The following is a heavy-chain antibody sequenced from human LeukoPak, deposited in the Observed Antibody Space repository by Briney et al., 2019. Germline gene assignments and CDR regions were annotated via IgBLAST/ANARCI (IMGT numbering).Heavy chain of an antibody. CDR1: GFTFDDYG. D-gene: IGHD3-22*01. Sequence: GGSLRLSCAASGFTFDDYGMSWVRQAPGKGLEWVSGINWNGGSTYYADSVKGRFTISRDNSKNTLYLQMNSLRAEDTAVYYCAKEDPYYYDSSGCLSYWGQGTLVTVSS. J-gene: IGHJ4*02. CDR3: AKEDPYYYDSSGCLSY. V-gene: IGHV3-23*01. CDR2: INWNGGST.